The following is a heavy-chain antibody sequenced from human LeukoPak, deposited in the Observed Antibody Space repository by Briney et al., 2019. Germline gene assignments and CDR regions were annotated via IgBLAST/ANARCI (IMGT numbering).Heavy chain of an antibody. CDR2: IYTSGST. V-gene: IGHV4-4*07. D-gene: IGHD3-3*01. Sequence: SETLSLTCTVSGGSISSYYWSWIRQPAGKGLEWIGRIYTSGSTNYNPSLKSRVTMSVDTSKNQFSLKLSSVTAADTAVYYCASSHAIFGVVTHDAFDIWGQGTMVTVSP. J-gene: IGHJ3*02. CDR3: ASSHAIFGVVTHDAFDI. CDR1: GGSISSYY.